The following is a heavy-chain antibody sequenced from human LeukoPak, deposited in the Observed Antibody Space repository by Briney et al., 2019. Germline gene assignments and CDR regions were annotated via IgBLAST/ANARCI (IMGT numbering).Heavy chain of an antibody. CDR3: AKGSGINHYNWFDP. CDR2: ISDSGGFT. CDR1: GFTFSSYA. Sequence: GGSLRPSCAASGFTFSSYAMNWVRQAPGKGLEWVSGISDSGGFTYYADSVKGRFTISRDNSKNTLYPQMNSLRADDTALYSCAKGSGINHYNWFDPWGQGTLVTVSS. D-gene: IGHD6-13*01. V-gene: IGHV3-23*01. J-gene: IGHJ5*02.